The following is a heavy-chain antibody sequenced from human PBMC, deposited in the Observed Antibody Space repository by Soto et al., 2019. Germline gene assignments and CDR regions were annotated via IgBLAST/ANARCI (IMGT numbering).Heavy chain of an antibody. J-gene: IGHJ4*02. CDR2: ISYDGSNK. CDR1: GFTFSSYG. D-gene: IGHD3-10*01. CDR3: ARSLVGVLLLVESRCRNDY. Sequence: QVQLVESGGGVVQPGRSLRLSCAASGFTFSSYGMHWVRQAPGKGLAWVAVISYDGSNKYYADSVKGRFTISRDNSKNRLYLQMQGRGAEGKAVYYCARSLVGVLLLVESRCRNDYWRQSSLVTVSS. V-gene: IGHV3-30*03.